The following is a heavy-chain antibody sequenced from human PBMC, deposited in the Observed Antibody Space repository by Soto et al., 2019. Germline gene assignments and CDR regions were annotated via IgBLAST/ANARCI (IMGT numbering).Heavy chain of an antibody. CDR2: ISSGSSNI. CDR3: ASATVLAGTLDF. Sequence: EVQLVESGGGLVKPGGSLTLSCAGSGFAFRSDNMNWVRQPPGKGLEWVASISSGSSNIYYADSVKGRFTISRDNAKDSLYLQMDSLRAEDSAVYYFASATVLAGTLDFWGQGTLLTVSS. D-gene: IGHD1-7*01. CDR1: GFAFRSDN. V-gene: IGHV3-21*01. J-gene: IGHJ4*02.